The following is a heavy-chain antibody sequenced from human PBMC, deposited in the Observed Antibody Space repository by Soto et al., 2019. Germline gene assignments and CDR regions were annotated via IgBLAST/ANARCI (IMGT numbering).Heavy chain of an antibody. J-gene: IGHJ4*02. CDR1: GYTFTTSG. Sequence: QVQLVQSGPEVKKPGASVKVSCKASGYTFTTSGITWVRQAPGQGLEWMGWISAYNANTKYAQKLQGRVTMTTETSTRTAYMELRSLRSDDTAVYYCARGLHYDSSGYYSYFDYWGQGTLVTVSS. V-gene: IGHV1-18*01. CDR2: ISAYNANT. CDR3: ARGLHYDSSGYYSYFDY. D-gene: IGHD3-22*01.